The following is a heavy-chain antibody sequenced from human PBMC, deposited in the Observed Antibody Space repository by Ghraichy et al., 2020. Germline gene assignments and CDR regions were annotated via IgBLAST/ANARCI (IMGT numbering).Heavy chain of an antibody. V-gene: IGHV4-39*01. Sequence: SETLSLTCTVSGGSISSSSYYWGWIRQPPGKGLEWIGSIYYSGSTYYNPSLKSRVTISVDTSKNQFSLKLSSVTAADTAVYYCARTLAYGGNSDFDYWGQGTLVTVSS. CDR2: IYYSGST. CDR3: ARTLAYGGNSDFDY. CDR1: GGSISSSSYY. J-gene: IGHJ4*02. D-gene: IGHD4-23*01.